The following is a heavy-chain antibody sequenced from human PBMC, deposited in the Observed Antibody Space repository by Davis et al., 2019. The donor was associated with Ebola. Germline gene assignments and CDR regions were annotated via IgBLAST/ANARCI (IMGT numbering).Heavy chain of an antibody. CDR2: IRSKAYGGTT. CDR1: GFTFGDYA. CDR3: TRVSMIVVVRLDY. Sequence: PGGSLRLSCTASGFTFGDYAMSWVRQAPGKGLEWVGFIRSKAYGGTTEYAASVKGRFTISRDDSKSIAYLQMNSLKTEDTAVYYCTRVSMIVVVRLDYWGQGTLVTVSS. J-gene: IGHJ4*02. V-gene: IGHV3-49*04. D-gene: IGHD3-22*01.